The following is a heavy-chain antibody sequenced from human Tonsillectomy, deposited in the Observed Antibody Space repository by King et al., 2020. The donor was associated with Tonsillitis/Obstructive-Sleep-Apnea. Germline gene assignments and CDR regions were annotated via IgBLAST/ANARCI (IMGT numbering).Heavy chain of an antibody. V-gene: IGHV6-1*01. CDR3: ARMKDAAGRPFDY. J-gene: IGHJ4*02. CDR1: GDSVSSNSAA. D-gene: IGHD6-19*01. Sequence: VQLQQSCPGLVKPSQTLSLTCAISGDSVSSNSAAWNWIRQSPQRGLEWHGMTYYRSKWYKVYAGSVKRRITINPDTSKNPFSLQLNSVTPEDTAVYYCARMKDAAGRPFDYWGQGSLVTVSS. CDR2: TYYRSKWYK.